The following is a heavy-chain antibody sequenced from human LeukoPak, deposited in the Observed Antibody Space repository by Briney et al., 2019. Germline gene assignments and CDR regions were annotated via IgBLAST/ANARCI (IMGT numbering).Heavy chain of an antibody. Sequence: ASVKVSCKASGYTFTSYDMNWVRQATGQGLEWMGWMNPNSGNTGYAQKFQGRVTMTRNTSISTAYMELRSLRSDDTAVYYCARAVGLVPWFDPWGQGTLVTVSS. CDR1: GYTFTSYD. D-gene: IGHD6-6*01. J-gene: IGHJ5*02. CDR3: ARAVGLVPWFDP. CDR2: MNPNSGNT. V-gene: IGHV1-8*01.